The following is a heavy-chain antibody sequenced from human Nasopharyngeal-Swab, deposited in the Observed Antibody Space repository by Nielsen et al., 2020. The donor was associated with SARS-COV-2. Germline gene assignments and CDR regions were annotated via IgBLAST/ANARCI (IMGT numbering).Heavy chain of an antibody. V-gene: IGHV3-23*01. CDR2: ISGSGGSA. CDR3: AKDRARGGMDV. CDR1: GFTFSSYA. D-gene: IGHD3-10*01. Sequence: GESLKISCAASGFTFSSYAMSWVRQAPGKGLEWVSAISGSGGSAYYADSVKGRFTISRDNSKNTLYLQMNSLRAEDTAVYYCAKDRARGGMDVWGQGTTVTVS. J-gene: IGHJ6*02.